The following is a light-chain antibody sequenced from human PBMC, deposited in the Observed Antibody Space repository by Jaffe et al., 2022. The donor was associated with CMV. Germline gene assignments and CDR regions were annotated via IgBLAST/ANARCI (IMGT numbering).Light chain of an antibody. V-gene: IGLV2-14*03. CDR1: TSDPDDFNS. Sequence: QSALTQPVSVSGSPGQSITISCIATTSDPDDFNSVSWYQQHPGTAPKLIIYDVRQRPSGISHRFSASKSDNTASLTISGLQADDEADYFCTSYTRNSLLLFGGGTKLTVL. J-gene: IGLJ2*01. CDR2: DVR. CDR3: TSYTRNSLLL.